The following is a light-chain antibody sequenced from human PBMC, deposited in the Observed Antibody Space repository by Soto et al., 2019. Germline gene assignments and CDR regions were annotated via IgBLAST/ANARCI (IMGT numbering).Light chain of an antibody. CDR1: SSDVGGHNH. CDR3: SSYAGSMNLI. J-gene: IGLJ2*01. CDR2: EVS. Sequence: QSALTQPPSASGSPGQSVTISCTGSSSDVGGHNHVSWYQQHPGKAPKLMIYEVSKRPPGVPDRFSGSKSVNTASLTVSGLQAEDEADYYCSSYAGSMNLIFGGGTKVTVL. V-gene: IGLV2-8*01.